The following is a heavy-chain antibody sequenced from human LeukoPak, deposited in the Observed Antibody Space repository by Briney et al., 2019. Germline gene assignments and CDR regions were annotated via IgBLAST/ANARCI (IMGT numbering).Heavy chain of an antibody. V-gene: IGHV3-7*01. Sequence: GGSLRLSCAASGFTFSSYWMSWVRQAPGKGLEWVANMKQDGSEKYYVDSVKGRFTISRDNAKNSLYLQMNSLRVGDTAVYYCARDSKGGDSSGYYPIDYWGQGTLVTVSS. CDR2: MKQDGSEK. D-gene: IGHD3-22*01. J-gene: IGHJ4*02. CDR1: GFTFSSYW. CDR3: ARDSKGGDSSGYYPIDY.